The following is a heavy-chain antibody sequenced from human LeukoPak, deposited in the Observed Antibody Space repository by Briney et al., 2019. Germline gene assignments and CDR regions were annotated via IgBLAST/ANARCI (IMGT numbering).Heavy chain of an antibody. CDR1: GFTFFSYT. V-gene: IGHV3-21*01. CDR3: ARDYGRYSYGLVPFDY. J-gene: IGHJ4*02. Sequence: SGGSLRLSCAASGFTFFSYTMNWVRQAPGKGLEWVSSISSSSSYIYYADSVKGRFTISRDNAKNSLYLQMNSLRAEDTAVYYCARDYGRYSYGLVPFDYWGQGTLVTVSS. CDR2: ISSSSSYI. D-gene: IGHD5-18*01.